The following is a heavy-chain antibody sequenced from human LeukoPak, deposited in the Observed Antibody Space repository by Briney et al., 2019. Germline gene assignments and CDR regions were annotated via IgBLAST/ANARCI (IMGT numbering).Heavy chain of an antibody. V-gene: IGHV3-48*04. J-gene: IGHJ4*02. D-gene: IGHD2-15*01. CDR1: GFTFSSYS. Sequence: GGSLRLSCAGSGFTFSSYSMNWVRQAPGKGLEWVSYISSSSSTIYYADSVKGRFTISRDNAKNSLYLQMNSLRAEDTAVYYCARDLVYQGYCSGGSCYAKNYFDYWGQGTLVTVSS. CDR3: ARDLVYQGYCSGGSCYAKNYFDY. CDR2: ISSSSSTI.